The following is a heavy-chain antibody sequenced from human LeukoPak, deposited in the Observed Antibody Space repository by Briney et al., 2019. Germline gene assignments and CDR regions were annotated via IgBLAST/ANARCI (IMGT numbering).Heavy chain of an antibody. Sequence: GGSLRLSCAASGFTFSSYSMNWVRQAPGKGLEWVSSISSSSSYIYYADSVKGRFTISRDNAKNSLYLQMNSLRAEDTAVYYCARGYCSSTSCPAGAVAGRGLGAFDIWGQGTMVTVSS. CDR3: ARGYCSSTSCPAGAVAGRGLGAFDI. D-gene: IGHD2-2*01. J-gene: IGHJ3*02. V-gene: IGHV3-21*01. CDR1: GFTFSSYS. CDR2: ISSSSSYI.